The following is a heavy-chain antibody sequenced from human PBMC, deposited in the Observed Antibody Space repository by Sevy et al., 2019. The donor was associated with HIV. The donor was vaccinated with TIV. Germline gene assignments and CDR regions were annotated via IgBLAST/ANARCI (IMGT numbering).Heavy chain of an antibody. Sequence: GGSLRLSCAASGFTFSSYWMSWVRQAPGKGLEWVANIKQDGSEKYCVDSVKGRFTISRDNAKNSRYLQMNRLRTEDTAVYYWAREAHDRLYRSGWYGSVFDYWGQGTLVTVSS. CDR3: AREAHDRLYRSGWYGSVFDY. CDR2: IKQDGSEK. D-gene: IGHD6-19*01. CDR1: GFTFSSYW. J-gene: IGHJ4*02. V-gene: IGHV3-7*03.